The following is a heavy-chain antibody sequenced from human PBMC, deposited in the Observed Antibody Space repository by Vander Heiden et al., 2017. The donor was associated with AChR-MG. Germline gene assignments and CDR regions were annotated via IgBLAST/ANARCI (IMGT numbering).Heavy chain of an antibody. CDR3: ARALYSSSWYDARKDHYYYYAMDV. Sequence: QAQLVPSGAEVKKPGASVKVSCKAYGYTSPGSYIHRVRQAPGQGLECMGWINLNSDGTNYAQKFQGRVTMTRDTSITTADMELSRLRSDDTAVYYCARALYSSSWYDARKDHYYYYAMDVWGQGTTVTVSS. CDR1: GYTSPGSY. CDR2: INLNSDGT. V-gene: IGHV1-2*02. J-gene: IGHJ6*02. D-gene: IGHD6-13*01.